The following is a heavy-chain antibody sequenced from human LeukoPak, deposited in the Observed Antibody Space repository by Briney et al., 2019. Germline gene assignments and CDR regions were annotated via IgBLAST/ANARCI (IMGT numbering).Heavy chain of an antibody. Sequence: ASVKVSCKASGYTFTSYYMHWVRQAPGQGLEWMGIINPSGGSTSYAQKFQGRVTMTRDTSTSTVYMELSSLRSEDTAVYYCATQGPYPPPAGDPAFDYLWGTPRPFDNWGQGTLAIVSS. CDR2: INPSGGST. J-gene: IGHJ4*02. D-gene: IGHD3-16*01. V-gene: IGHV1-46*01. CDR1: GYTFTSYY. CDR3: ATQGPYPPPAGDPAFDYLWGTPRPFDN.